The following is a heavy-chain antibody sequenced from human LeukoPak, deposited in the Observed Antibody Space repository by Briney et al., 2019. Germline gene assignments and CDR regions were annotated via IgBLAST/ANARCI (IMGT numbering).Heavy chain of an antibody. V-gene: IGHV3-23*01. J-gene: IGHJ4*02. CDR2: ISGSGGST. Sequence: GGSLRLSCAASGFTFSNYGMSWVRQAPGKGLEWVSAISGSGGSTYYADPVKGRFTISRDNSKNTLYLQMNSLRAEDTAVYYCAKLEPGIAAAGTPVDYWGQGTLVTVPS. CDR1: GFTFSNYG. CDR3: AKLEPGIAAAGTPVDY. D-gene: IGHD6-13*01.